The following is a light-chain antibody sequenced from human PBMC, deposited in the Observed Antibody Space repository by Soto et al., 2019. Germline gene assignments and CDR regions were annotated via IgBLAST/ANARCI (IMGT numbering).Light chain of an antibody. CDR2: AAS. CDR3: QQSYRSPYT. V-gene: IGKV1-39*01. J-gene: IGKJ2*01. CDR1: QSINIY. Sequence: IQLTQSPSSLSASVGDRVTVTCRASQSINIYLNWYQQKPGKAPTLLIYAASSLQSGVPSRFSGGGSRTDFTLTFSSLQTEDFATYYCQQSYRSPYTFGQGTKLEI.